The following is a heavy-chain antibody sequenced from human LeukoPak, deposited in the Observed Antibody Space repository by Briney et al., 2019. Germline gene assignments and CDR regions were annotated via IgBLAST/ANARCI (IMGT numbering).Heavy chain of an antibody. D-gene: IGHD6-19*01. J-gene: IGHJ4*02. CDR3: ARVGSGWQKGFDY. CDR2: TYYRSKWYH. CDR1: GDSVSSNSAA. Sequence: SQTLSLTCAISGDSVSSNSAAGNWIRQSPSRGLEWLGRTYYRSKWYHDYAVSVKSRIIINPDTSKNQFSLQLNSVTPEDTAVYYCARVGSGWQKGFDYWGQGTLVTVSS. V-gene: IGHV6-1*01.